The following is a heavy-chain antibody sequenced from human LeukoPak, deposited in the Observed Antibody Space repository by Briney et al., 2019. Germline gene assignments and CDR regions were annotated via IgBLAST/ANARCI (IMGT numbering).Heavy chain of an antibody. CDR3: ARAGNSGYDCDY. J-gene: IGHJ4*02. D-gene: IGHD5-12*01. Sequence: SVKVSCKASGGTFSSYAISWVRQAPGQGLEWMGGIIPIFGTANYAQKFQGRVTITADESTSTAYMELSSLRSEDTAVYYCARAGNSGYDCDYWGQGTLVTVSS. CDR1: GGTFSSYA. CDR2: IIPIFGTA. V-gene: IGHV1-69*01.